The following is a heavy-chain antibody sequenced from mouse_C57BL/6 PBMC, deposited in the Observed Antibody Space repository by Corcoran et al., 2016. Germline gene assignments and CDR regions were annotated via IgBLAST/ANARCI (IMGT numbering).Heavy chain of an antibody. CDR3: AAYYSNYWFAY. Sequence: QIQLVQSGPELKKPGETVKISCKASGYTFTTYGMSWVKQAPGKGLKWMGWINTYSGVPTYADDFKGRFAFSLETSASTAYLQINNLKNEDTATYFCAAYYSNYWFAYWGQGTLVTVSA. J-gene: IGHJ3*01. CDR1: GYTFTTYG. V-gene: IGHV9-3*01. CDR2: INTYSGVP. D-gene: IGHD2-5*01.